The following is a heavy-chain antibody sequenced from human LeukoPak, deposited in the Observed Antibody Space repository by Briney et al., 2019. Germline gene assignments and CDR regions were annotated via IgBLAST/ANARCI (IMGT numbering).Heavy chain of an antibody. CDR1: GGSISSSSYY. V-gene: IGHV4-39*01. D-gene: IGHD3-22*01. CDR2: IYHSGST. Sequence: SETLSLTCTVSGGSISSSSYYWGWIRQPPGKGLEWIGSIYHSGSTYYNPSLKSRVTISVDTSKNQFSLKLSSVTAADTAVYYCARHPAHYYDSSGYYVFDYWGQGTLVTVSS. J-gene: IGHJ4*02. CDR3: ARHPAHYYDSSGYYVFDY.